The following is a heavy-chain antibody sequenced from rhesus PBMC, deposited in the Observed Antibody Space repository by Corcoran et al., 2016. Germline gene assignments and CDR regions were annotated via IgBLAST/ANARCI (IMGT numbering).Heavy chain of an antibody. CDR2: IYSNSEST. CDR3: ARDPGGSSYFDY. Sequence: QVQLQESGPGLVKPSETLSLTCAVSGGSISSRNCWCWIRQPPGKGLEWIGGIYSNSESTNYNPSLKSRVTISKDTSKNQFSLKLSSVTAADTAVYYCARDPGGSSYFDYWGQGVLVTVSS. CDR1: GGSISSRNC. D-gene: IGHD4-29*01. J-gene: IGHJ4*01. V-gene: IGHV4S12*01.